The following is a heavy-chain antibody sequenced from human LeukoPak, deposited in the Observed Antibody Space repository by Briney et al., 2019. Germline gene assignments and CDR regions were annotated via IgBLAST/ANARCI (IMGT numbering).Heavy chain of an antibody. CDR2: INPNSGGT. CDR1: GYTFTGYY. V-gene: IGHV1-2*02. Sequence: ASVKVSCKASGYTFTGYYMHWVRQAPGQGLEWMGWINPNSGGTNYAQKFQGRVTMTRDTSISTAYMELSRLRSDDTAVYYCARDIGDIVVVPAAFMGFDPWGQGTLVTVPS. CDR3: ARDIGDIVVVPAAFMGFDP. J-gene: IGHJ5*02. D-gene: IGHD2-2*01.